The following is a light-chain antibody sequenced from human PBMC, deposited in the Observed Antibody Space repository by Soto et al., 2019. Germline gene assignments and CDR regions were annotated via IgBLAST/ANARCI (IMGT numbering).Light chain of an antibody. J-gene: IGKJ1*01. CDR1: QSISSW. CDR2: DAS. V-gene: IGKV1-5*01. CDR3: QQYTTSSEWT. Sequence: DIQMTQSPSTLSAFVGDRVTVTCRASQSISSWLAWYQQKPGKAPKPLIYDASSLESGVPSRFSGSGSGTEFTLTISSLQPDDFATYYCQQYTTSSEWTFGQGTKVDIK.